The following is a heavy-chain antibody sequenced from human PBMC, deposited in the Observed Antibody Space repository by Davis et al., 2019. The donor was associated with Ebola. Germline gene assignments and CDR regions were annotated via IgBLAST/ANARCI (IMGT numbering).Heavy chain of an antibody. CDR2: IYHSGST. J-gene: IGHJ6*02. Sequence: SETLSLTCAVSGGSISSGGYSWSWIRQPPGKGLEWIGYIYHSGSTNYNPSLKSRVTISVDKSKNQFSLKLSSVTAADTAVYYCARGKIAAAGNYYYYYGMDVWGQGTTVTVSS. CDR1: GGSISSGGYS. CDR3: ARGKIAAAGNYYYYYGMDV. D-gene: IGHD6-13*01. V-gene: IGHV4-30-2*01.